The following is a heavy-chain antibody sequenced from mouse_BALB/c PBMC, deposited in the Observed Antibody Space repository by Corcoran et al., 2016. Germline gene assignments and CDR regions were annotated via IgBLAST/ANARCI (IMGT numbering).Heavy chain of an antibody. J-gene: IGHJ2*01. D-gene: IGHD1-1*01. Sequence: QIQLVQSGPELKKPGETVKISCKASGYTFTNYGMNWVKQAPGKGLKWMGWINTYTGEPTYADDFKGRFAFSLETSASTAYLQINNLKNEDMATYFCARPAYYGSSYPYYFDYWGQGTTLTVSS. CDR2: INTYTGEP. V-gene: IGHV9-1*02. CDR1: GYTFTNYG. CDR3: ARPAYYGSSYPYYFDY.